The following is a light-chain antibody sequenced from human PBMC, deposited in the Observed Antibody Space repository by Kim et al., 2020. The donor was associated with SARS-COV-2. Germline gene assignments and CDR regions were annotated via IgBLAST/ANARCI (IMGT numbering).Light chain of an antibody. CDR2: GAS. V-gene: IGKV1-39*01. J-gene: IGKJ3*01. CDR3: QQSDSYPFT. Sequence: DIQMTQFPSSLSASVGDRVTITCRSSQNTGTYLHWYQQKPGKAPKLLIYGASTLHSGVPSRFSGSGSGTVFTLTISSLQPEDFATYSCQQSDSYPFTFGPGTKVDIK. CDR1: QNTGTY.